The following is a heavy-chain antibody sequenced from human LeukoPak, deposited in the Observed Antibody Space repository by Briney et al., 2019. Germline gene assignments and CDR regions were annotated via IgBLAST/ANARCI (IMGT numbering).Heavy chain of an antibody. Sequence: GGSLRLSCAASGFTFSNYWMSWVRQAPGKGLEWVADIKEDGRKEYYVDSVKGRFTISRDNAKNSLFLQMNRLRDEDTAIYYCAALWDGGYWGQGTLVTVSS. CDR3: AALWDGGY. CDR2: IKEDGRKE. D-gene: IGHD3-16*01. CDR1: GFTFSNYW. J-gene: IGHJ4*02. V-gene: IGHV3-7*01.